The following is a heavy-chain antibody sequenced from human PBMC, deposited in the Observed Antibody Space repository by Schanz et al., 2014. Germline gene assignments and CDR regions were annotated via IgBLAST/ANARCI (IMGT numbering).Heavy chain of an antibody. CDR3: ARLGVGDKAYYYYGTDV. Sequence: QVQLQESGPGLVKPSETLSLTCTVSGVSIGGYYWSWIRQPPGKGLEWIGYIFFSGSTTYNPSFNSGVTITVDMSKTQFALNRSSVTAADTAVYYCARLGVGDKAYYYYGTDVWGQGTTVLVSS. D-gene: IGHD1-26*01. CDR1: GVSIGGYY. CDR2: IFFSGST. V-gene: IGHV4-59*08. J-gene: IGHJ6*02.